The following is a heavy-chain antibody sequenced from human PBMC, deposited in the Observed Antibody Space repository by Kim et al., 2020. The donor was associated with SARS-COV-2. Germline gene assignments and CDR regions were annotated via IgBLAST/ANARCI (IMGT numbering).Heavy chain of an antibody. D-gene: IGHD3-10*01. CDR1: GGSFSGYY. V-gene: IGHV4-34*01. Sequence: SETLSLTCAVYGGSFSGYYWSWIRQPPGKGLEWIGEINHSGSTNYNPSLKSRVTISVDTSKNQFSLKLSSVTAADTAVYYCARGPRITMVRGVPTFDYWGQGTLVTVSS. CDR2: INHSGST. J-gene: IGHJ4*02. CDR3: ARGPRITMVRGVPTFDY.